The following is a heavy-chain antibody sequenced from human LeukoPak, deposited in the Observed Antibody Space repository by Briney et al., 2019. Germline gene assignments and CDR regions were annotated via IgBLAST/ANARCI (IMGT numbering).Heavy chain of an antibody. Sequence: SETLSLTCAVSGGSISSSNWWSWVRQPPGKGLEWIGEIYHSVSTNYNPSLKSRVTISVDKSKNQFSLKLSSVTAADTAVYYCATFSGPYYDSSGYAHDAFDIWGQGTMVTVSS. J-gene: IGHJ3*02. CDR2: IYHSVST. D-gene: IGHD3-22*01. CDR3: ATFSGPYYDSSGYAHDAFDI. V-gene: IGHV4-4*02. CDR1: GGSISSSNW.